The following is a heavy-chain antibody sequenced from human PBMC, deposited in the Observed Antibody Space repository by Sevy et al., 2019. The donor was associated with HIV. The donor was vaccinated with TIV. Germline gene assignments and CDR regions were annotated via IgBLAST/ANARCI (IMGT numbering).Heavy chain of an antibody. Sequence: GGSLRLSCAASGFTFSSYKMIWVRQAPGKGLEWVSSISSSSTYISYADSVKGRFTISRDNAENSLFLQMDSLRAEDTAVYYCASLYNGFDYWGQGTLVTVSS. V-gene: IGHV3-21*01. J-gene: IGHJ4*02. D-gene: IGHD1-20*01. CDR3: ASLYNGFDY. CDR2: ISSSSTYI. CDR1: GFTFSSYK.